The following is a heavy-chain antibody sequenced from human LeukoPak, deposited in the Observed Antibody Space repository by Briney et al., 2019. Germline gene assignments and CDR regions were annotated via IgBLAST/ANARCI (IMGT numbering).Heavy chain of an antibody. CDR1: GYTFTSYG. Sequence: ASVKVSCKASGYTFTSYGISWVRQAPGQGLEWMGWISAYNGNTNYAQKLQGRVTMTTDTSTSTAYTELRSLRSDDTAVYYCARDGIEVLRFLEWSLDYWGQGTLVTVSS. D-gene: IGHD3-3*01. J-gene: IGHJ4*02. CDR2: ISAYNGNT. CDR3: ARDGIEVLRFLEWSLDY. V-gene: IGHV1-18*01.